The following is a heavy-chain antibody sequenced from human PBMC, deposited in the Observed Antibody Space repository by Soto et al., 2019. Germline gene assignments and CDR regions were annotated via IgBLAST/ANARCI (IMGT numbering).Heavy chain of an antibody. J-gene: IGHJ4*02. D-gene: IGHD6-19*01. CDR2: INQDGSEK. CDR1: GFTFSSYR. Sequence: GGSLRLSCAASGFTFSSYRINWVRQAPGKGLEWVANINQDGSEKYYVDSVKGRLTTSRDNANNSLYLQMNSLRAEDTAVYYCATSGSGWYELDYWGQGTLVTVSS. CDR3: ATSGSGWYELDY. V-gene: IGHV3-7*01.